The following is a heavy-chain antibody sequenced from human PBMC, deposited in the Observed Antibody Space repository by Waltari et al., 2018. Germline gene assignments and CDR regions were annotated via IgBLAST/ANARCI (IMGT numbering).Heavy chain of an antibody. CDR2: IYYSGST. CDR1: GGSISSYY. J-gene: IGHJ5*02. CDR3: ARDDHNWFDP. V-gene: IGHV4-59*01. Sequence: QVQLQESGPGLVKTSETLSLTCTVAGGSISSYYWSWIRQPPGKGLEWIGYIYYSGSTNYNPSLKSRVTISVDTSKNQFSLKLSSVTAADTAVYYCARDDHNWFDPWGQGTLVTVSS.